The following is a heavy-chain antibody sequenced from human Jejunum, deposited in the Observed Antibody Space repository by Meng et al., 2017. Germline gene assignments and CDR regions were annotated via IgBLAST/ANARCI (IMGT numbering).Heavy chain of an antibody. CDR1: GDPISSNNR. D-gene: IGHD2-15*01. CDR3: ARDWGCRDGYCFSGLLEF. J-gene: IGHJ4*02. V-gene: IGHV4-4*02. CDR2: IYHSGDT. Sequence: VQLQESGPGLVRPSGTLTLPCPFPGDPISSNNRWTWVRQPPGRGLEWIGEIYHSGDTNYNPSLTSPVTISVDKSKNQFTLRLNSVTAADTAIYYCARDWGCRDGYCFSGLLEFWGQGILVTVSS.